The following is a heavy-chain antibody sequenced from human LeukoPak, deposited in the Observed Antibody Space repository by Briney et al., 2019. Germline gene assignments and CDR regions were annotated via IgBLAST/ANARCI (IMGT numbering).Heavy chain of an antibody. CDR2: INSDGSST. V-gene: IGHV3-74*01. Sequence: GGSLRLSCEVSGFTFSSYWMYWVRQAPGKGLVWVSGINSDGSSTSYADSVKGRFTISRDNAKNTLYLQMNSLRAEDTAVYYCVREWAVAGTGFDYWGQGTLVTVSS. D-gene: IGHD6-19*01. J-gene: IGHJ4*02. CDR3: VREWAVAGTGFDY. CDR1: GFTFSSYW.